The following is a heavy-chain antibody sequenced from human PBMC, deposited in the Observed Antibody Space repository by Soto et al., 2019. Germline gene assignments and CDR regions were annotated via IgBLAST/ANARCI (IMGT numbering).Heavy chain of an antibody. CDR1: GRSISSGGYY. Sequence: SETLSLPCTVSGRSISSGGYYWSWIRQHPGKGLEWIGYIYYSGSTYYNPSLKSRVTISVDTSKNQFSLKLSSVTSSDTAVYYGARAGSDYDFWSGYYLDYRGKGTRGVVSS. J-gene: IGHJ4*02. CDR2: IYYSGST. CDR3: ARAGSDYDFWSGYYLDY. D-gene: IGHD3-3*01. V-gene: IGHV4-31*03.